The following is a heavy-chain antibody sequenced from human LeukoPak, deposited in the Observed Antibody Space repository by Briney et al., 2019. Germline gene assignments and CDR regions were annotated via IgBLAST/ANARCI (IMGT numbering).Heavy chain of an antibody. Sequence: PLRTLCLSCAVSRGSICAGGSYWSWIRQHPGKGLGWIGYIHYSGIRKYNPSLNNRVTISVDTSKNQFSLNLRYVTAAETAVYYCARARGDDVEMVDAVRAFDIWGQGTLVTVSS. CDR1: RGSICAGGSY. D-gene: IGHD2-8*01. V-gene: IGHV4-31*02. CDR2: IHYSGIR. CDR3: ARARGDDVEMVDAVRAFDI. J-gene: IGHJ3*02.